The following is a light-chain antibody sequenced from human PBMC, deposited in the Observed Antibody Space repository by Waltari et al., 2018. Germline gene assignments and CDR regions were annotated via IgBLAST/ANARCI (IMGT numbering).Light chain of an antibody. CDR3: QQYYSTPPT. Sequence: QSPDSLAVSLGERATINCKSSQSVLYSSNNKNYLAWYQQKPGLPPKLLIYWASTRESGVPDRFSGSGSGTDFTLTISSLQAEDVAVYYCQQYYSTPPTFGQGTKLEIK. J-gene: IGKJ2*01. V-gene: IGKV4-1*01. CDR1: QSVLYSSNNKNY. CDR2: WAS.